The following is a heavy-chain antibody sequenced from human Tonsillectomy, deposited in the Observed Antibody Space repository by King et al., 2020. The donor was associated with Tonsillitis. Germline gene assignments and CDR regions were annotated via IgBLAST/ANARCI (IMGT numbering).Heavy chain of an antibody. J-gene: IGHJ4*02. V-gene: IGHV3-21*01. CDR2: ISSRNTYI. CDR1: GFTFSSHT. D-gene: IGHD3-10*01. Sequence: VQLVESGGGLVKPGGSLRLSCAASGFTFSSHTMNWVRQAPGKGLEWVTSISSRNTYIFYADSVKGRFTISRDNAKNSLYLQMNSLRAEDTAVYFCAREGHYGSGVDYWGQGTLVTVSS. CDR3: AREGHYGSGVDY.